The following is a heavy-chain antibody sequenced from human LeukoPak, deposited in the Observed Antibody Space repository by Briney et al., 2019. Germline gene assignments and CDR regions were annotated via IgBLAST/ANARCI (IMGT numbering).Heavy chain of an antibody. CDR2: ISISGGST. CDR3: AKDSSNIMGARLDY. Sequence: GGSLRLSCAASGFTFNSYDVIWVRQAPGRGLEWVSGISISGGSTYYADSVKGRFTISRDNSKNTLFLQMNSLRAEDTAVYYCAKDSSNIMGARLDYWGQGTLVTVSS. J-gene: IGHJ4*02. V-gene: IGHV3-23*01. D-gene: IGHD1-26*01. CDR1: GFTFNSYD.